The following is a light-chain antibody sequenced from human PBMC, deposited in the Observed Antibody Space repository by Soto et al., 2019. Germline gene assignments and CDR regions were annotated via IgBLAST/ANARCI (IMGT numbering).Light chain of an antibody. V-gene: IGKV1-9*01. CDR1: QGISNY. J-gene: IGKJ5*01. CDR2: AAS. Sequence: DIQMTPSPSSLSASVGDRVTITCRASQGISNYLAWYQQKPGTVPKLLISAASTLQSGVPSRFSGSGSGTEFTLTISSLQPEDFATYHCQQVNVYPITFGQGTRLEIK. CDR3: QQVNVYPIT.